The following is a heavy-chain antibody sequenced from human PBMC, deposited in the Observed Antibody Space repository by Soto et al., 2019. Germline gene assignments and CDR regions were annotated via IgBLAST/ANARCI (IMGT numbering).Heavy chain of an antibody. V-gene: IGHV3-23*01. J-gene: IGHJ4*02. CDR2: ISGSGGST. Sequence: EVQLLESGGGLVQPGGSLRLSCAASGFTFTSYAMSWVRQAPGKGLEWVSVISGSGGSTYYADSVKVRFTISRDNSRNTLYLQMNSLRAEDTAVYYSAKRTDSSSTFDCWGQGTLVTVSS. D-gene: IGHD6-6*01. CDR1: GFTFTSYA. CDR3: AKRTDSSSTFDC.